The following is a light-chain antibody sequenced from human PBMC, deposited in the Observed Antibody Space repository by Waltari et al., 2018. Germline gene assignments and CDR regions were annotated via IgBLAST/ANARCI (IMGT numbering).Light chain of an antibody. J-gene: IGKJ4*01. CDR2: AAS. Sequence: DIQMTQSPSSLSASVGDRVTITCRASQSISSYLNWYQQKPGKAPKLLIYAASSLQSGVPSRFSGSGSGTDFTLTISGLQPEDVATYFCQQVSSLPLTFGGGTRVEI. CDR1: QSISSY. CDR3: QQVSSLPLT. V-gene: IGKV1-39*01.